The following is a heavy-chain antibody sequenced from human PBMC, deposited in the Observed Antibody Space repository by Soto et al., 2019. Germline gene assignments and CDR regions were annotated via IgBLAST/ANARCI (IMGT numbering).Heavy chain of an antibody. Sequence: EVQLLESGGGLVQPGGSLRLSCAASGFTFSSYAMSWVRQAPGKGLEWVSAISGSGGSTYYADSVKGLFTNSRDNSKNTMYLQMNSLRAEDTAVYYCAKERAYYGSGVKDYWGQGTLVTVSS. V-gene: IGHV3-23*01. D-gene: IGHD3-10*01. CDR3: AKERAYYGSGVKDY. J-gene: IGHJ4*02. CDR1: GFTFSSYA. CDR2: ISGSGGST.